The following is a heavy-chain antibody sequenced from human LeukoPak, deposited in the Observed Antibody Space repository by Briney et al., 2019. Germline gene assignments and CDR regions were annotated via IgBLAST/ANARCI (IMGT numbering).Heavy chain of an antibody. CDR1: GFTFSSYA. D-gene: IGHD1-26*01. J-gene: IGHJ4*02. CDR2: IGGSGDTT. CDR3: AKSRGESRGASNY. Sequence: GGSLRLSCAASGFTFSSYAMNWVRQAPGKGLEWVSFIGGSGDTTYYADSVKGRFTISRDNSKNTLYLQMNSLRAEDTAVYYCAKSRGESRGASNYWGQGTLVTVSS. V-gene: IGHV3-23*01.